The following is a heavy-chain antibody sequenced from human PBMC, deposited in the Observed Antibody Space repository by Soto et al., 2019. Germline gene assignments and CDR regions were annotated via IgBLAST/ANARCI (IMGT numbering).Heavy chain of an antibody. D-gene: IGHD2-15*01. CDR2: INPATGAA. Sequence: QLHLVQSGAVVKKPGASVTVSCSASGYPVTAYYMHWVRQAPGRGLEWMGGINPATGAAKYTQTFQGRVTMTRDTSTSTVFMELSGLTSEDRAVFYCARGGGVVVAGSAAFDMWGQGTLVTVSS. CDR1: GYPVTAYY. CDR3: ARGGGVVVAGSAAFDM. J-gene: IGHJ3*02. V-gene: IGHV1-2*02.